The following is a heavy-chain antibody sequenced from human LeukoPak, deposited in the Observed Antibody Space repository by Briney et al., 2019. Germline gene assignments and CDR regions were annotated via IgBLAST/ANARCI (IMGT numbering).Heavy chain of an antibody. CDR3: ARGGSYVAFDI. D-gene: IGHD1-26*01. CDR2: TRNKANSYST. CDR1: GFTFSSYS. V-gene: IGHV3-72*01. Sequence: GGSLRLSCAASGFTFSSYSINWVRQAPGKGLGWVGRTRNKANSYSTEYAASVKGRFTISRDDSKNSLYLQMNSLKTEDTAVYYCARGGSYVAFDIWGQGTMVTVSS. J-gene: IGHJ3*02.